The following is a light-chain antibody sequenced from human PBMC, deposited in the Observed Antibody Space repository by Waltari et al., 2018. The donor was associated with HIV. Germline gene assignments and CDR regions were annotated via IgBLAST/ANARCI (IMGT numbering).Light chain of an antibody. J-gene: IGLJ3*02. CDR1: SSTLGINS. CDR3: AAWDDTFRWV. V-gene: IGLV1-44*01. CDR2: RNN. Sequence: QPVLTQPPSASGTPGQRVTISCSGSSSTLGINSVHCYQQVPGRTPKLLIYRNNQRPSGVPDRFSGSKSGTSASLAISGLQSEDEADYYCAAWDDTFRWVFGGGTKLTVL.